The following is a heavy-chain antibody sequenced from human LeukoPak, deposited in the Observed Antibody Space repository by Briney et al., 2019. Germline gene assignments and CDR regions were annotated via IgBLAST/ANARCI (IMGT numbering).Heavy chain of an antibody. V-gene: IGHV3-21*01. CDR1: GFTFSSYS. D-gene: IGHD3-22*01. J-gene: IGHJ6*02. Sequence: PGGSLRLSCAASGFTFSSYSMNWVRQAPGKGLEWVSSISSSSSYIYYADSVKGRFTISRDNAKNSLYLQMNSLRAEDTAVYYCARALYYYDSSGYPGLVGVWGQGTTVTVSS. CDR2: ISSSSSYI. CDR3: ARALYYYDSSGYPGLVGV.